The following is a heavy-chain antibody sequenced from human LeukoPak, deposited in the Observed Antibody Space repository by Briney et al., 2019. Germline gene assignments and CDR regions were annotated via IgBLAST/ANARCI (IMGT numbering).Heavy chain of an antibody. CDR3: ARSVAGNDAFDI. Sequence: ASVTVSCKASGYTFTSYGISWVRQAPGQGLEWMGWISAYNGNTNYAQKLQGRVTMTTDTSTGTAYMELRSLRSDDTAVYYCARSVAGNDAFDIWGQGTMVTVSS. V-gene: IGHV1-18*01. CDR1: GYTFTSYG. CDR2: ISAYNGNT. J-gene: IGHJ3*02. D-gene: IGHD6-19*01.